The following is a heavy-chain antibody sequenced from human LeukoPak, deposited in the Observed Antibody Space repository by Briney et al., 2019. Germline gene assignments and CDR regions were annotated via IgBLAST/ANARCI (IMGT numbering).Heavy chain of an antibody. CDR3: ARDRIAAAGRGYYYYYGMDL. CDR1: GGTFSSYA. Sequence: SVKVSCKASGGTFSSYAISWVRQAPGQGLEWMGGIIPIFGTANYAQKFQGRVTITADESTSTAYMELSSLRSEDTAVYYCARDRIAAAGRGYYYYYGMDLWGKGTTVTVSS. J-gene: IGHJ6*04. V-gene: IGHV1-69*01. D-gene: IGHD6-13*01. CDR2: IIPIFGTA.